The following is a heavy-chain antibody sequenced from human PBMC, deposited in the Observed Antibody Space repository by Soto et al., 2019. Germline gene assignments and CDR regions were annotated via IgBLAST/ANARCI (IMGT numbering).Heavy chain of an antibody. V-gene: IGHV3-23*01. J-gene: IGHJ2*01. CDR3: TKGDNDGWYWYFDL. Sequence: EVQLLESGGGLVQPGGSLRLSCAASGFTFSNYAMSWVRQAPGKGLEWVSAISGRGSSTYYADSVKGRFTISRDNSKDTLYLQMSSLRAEDTALYYCTKGDNDGWYWYFDLWGRGTLVTVSS. CDR2: ISGRGSST. D-gene: IGHD6-19*01. CDR1: GFTFSNYA.